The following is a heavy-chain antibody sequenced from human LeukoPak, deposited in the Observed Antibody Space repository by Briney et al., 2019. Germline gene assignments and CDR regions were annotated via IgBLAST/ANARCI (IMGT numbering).Heavy chain of an antibody. CDR2: IWYDGSNK. Sequence: GGSLRLSCAASGFTFSSYGMHWVRQAPGKGLEWVAVIWYDGSNKYYADSVKGRFTISRDNSKNTLYLQMNSLRAEDTAVYYCARDPRIYYDFWSGYYYGMDVWGQGTTVTVSS. D-gene: IGHD3-3*01. CDR3: ARDPRIYYDFWSGYYYGMDV. J-gene: IGHJ6*02. V-gene: IGHV3-33*01. CDR1: GFTFSSYG.